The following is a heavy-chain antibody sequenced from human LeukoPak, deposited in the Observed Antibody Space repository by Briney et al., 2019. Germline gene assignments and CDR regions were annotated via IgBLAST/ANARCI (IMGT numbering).Heavy chain of an antibody. Sequence: SETLSLTCAVYGGPFSGYYWSWIRQPPGKGLEWIGEINHSGSTNYNPSLKSRVTISVDTSKNQFSLKLSSVTAADTAVYYCAREKGARTTDSYGRGYYYYYYMDVWGKGTTVTVSS. CDR2: INHSGST. V-gene: IGHV4-34*01. J-gene: IGHJ6*03. CDR1: GGPFSGYY. CDR3: AREKGARTTDSYGRGYYYYYYMDV. D-gene: IGHD4-17*01.